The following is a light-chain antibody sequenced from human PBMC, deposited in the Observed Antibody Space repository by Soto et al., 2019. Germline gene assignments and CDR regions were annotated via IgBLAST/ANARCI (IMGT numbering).Light chain of an antibody. V-gene: IGKV1-33*01. CDR3: QQYDNLPYT. CDR2: DAS. J-gene: IGKJ2*01. Sequence: DIQMTQSPSSLSASVGDRVTITCQASQDISNYLNWYQQKPGKAPKLLIYDASNLETGVPSRFSGSGSGTDFTFTNSSLQPEDIATYYRQQYDNLPYTFGQGTKLEIK. CDR1: QDISNY.